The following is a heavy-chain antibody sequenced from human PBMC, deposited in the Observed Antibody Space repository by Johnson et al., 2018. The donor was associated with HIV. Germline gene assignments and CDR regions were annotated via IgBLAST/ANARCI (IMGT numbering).Heavy chain of an antibody. V-gene: IGHV3-66*01. J-gene: IGHJ3*02. CDR3: AKDQAVAGRGLVALAI. D-gene: IGHD6-19*01. CDR1: GFTISTKY. Sequence: EKLVESGGGLVQPGGSLRLSCAASGFTISTKYFNWVRQAPGKGLEWVSVISIGGSTYYAYSVKGRFTISRDNARDTLYLQMHRLRAEDTAVYYCAKDQAVAGRGLVALAIWGHGTMVTVSS. CDR2: ISIGGST.